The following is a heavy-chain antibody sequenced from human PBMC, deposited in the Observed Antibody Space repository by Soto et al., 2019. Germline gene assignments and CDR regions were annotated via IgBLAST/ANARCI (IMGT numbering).Heavy chain of an antibody. Sequence: SETLSLTXTVSGGSISSSSYYWGWIRQPPGKGLEWIGSIYYSGSTYYNPSLKSRVTISVDTSKNQFSLKLSSVTAADTAVYYCARNKFWSGYYGPKYNWFDPWGQGTLVTVSS. CDR1: GGSISSSSYY. J-gene: IGHJ5*02. CDR3: ARNKFWSGYYGPKYNWFDP. V-gene: IGHV4-39*01. D-gene: IGHD3-3*01. CDR2: IYYSGST.